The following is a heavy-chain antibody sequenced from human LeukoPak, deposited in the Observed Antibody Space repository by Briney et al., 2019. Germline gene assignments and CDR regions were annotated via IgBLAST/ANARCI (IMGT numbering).Heavy chain of an antibody. V-gene: IGHV3-33*08. CDR2: IWYDGSKT. CDR3: ARYLGGRNAFDI. J-gene: IGHJ3*02. Sequence: QPGGSLRLSCAVSGLTFSGYGMHWVRQAPGKGLEWVAVIWYDGSKTYYADSVKGRFTISRDNSKDTLYLQMSSLRVEDTAAYYCARYLGGRNAFDIWGQGTMVTVSS. CDR1: GLTFSGYG. D-gene: IGHD3-16*01.